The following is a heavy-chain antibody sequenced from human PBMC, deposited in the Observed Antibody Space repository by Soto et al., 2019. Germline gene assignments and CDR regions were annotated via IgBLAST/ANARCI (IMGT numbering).Heavy chain of an antibody. CDR1: GFTFSSYW. CDR3: ARTGYSSSWYGGWFDP. Sequence: LRLSCAASGFTFSSYWMSWVRQAPGKGLEWVANIKQDGSEKYYVDSVKGRFTISRDNAKNSLYLQMSSLRAEDTAVYYCARTGYSSSWYGGWFDPWGQGTL. V-gene: IGHV3-7*01. D-gene: IGHD6-13*01. J-gene: IGHJ5*02. CDR2: IKQDGSEK.